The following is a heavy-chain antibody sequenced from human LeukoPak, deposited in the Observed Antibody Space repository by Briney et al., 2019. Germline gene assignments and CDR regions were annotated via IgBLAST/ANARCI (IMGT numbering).Heavy chain of an antibody. CDR3: ARHVRYSTAWPTFDY. Sequence: SETLSLSCTVSGGSISSSSYYWGWIRQPPGKGLEWIGSIYYSGSTYYNPSLKSRVTISVDTSKNQFSLKLSSVTAADTAVYYCARHVRYSTAWPTFDYWGQGTLVTVSS. J-gene: IGHJ4*02. D-gene: IGHD6-19*01. CDR1: GGSISSSSYY. V-gene: IGHV4-39*01. CDR2: IYYSGST.